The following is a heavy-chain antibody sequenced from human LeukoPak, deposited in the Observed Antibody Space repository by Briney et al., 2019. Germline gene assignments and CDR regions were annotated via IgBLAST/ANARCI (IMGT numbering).Heavy chain of an antibody. CDR2: VNQDGTEK. J-gene: IGHJ4*02. V-gene: IGHV3-7*01. CDR3: ARSKAGGY. Sequence: GGSLRLSCAASGFTFNKYWMTWVRRAPGKGLEWVANVNQDGTEKYYVDSVKGRFNISRDNAKNSLYLHMNILRAEDTAVYYCARSKAGGYWGQGTLVIVST. CDR1: GFTFNKYW. D-gene: IGHD3-10*01.